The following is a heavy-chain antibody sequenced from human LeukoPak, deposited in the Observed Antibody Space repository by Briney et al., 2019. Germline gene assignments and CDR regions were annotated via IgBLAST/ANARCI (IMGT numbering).Heavy chain of an antibody. CDR3: ARGTSSTSFYRY. CDR1: GFTFDDYG. J-gene: IGHJ4*02. Sequence: SGGSLRLSCAASGFTFDDYGMIWVRQAPGKGLEWVSGINWNGGSTGYADSVKGRFTISRDNAKNFLYLQMNNLRAEDTALYYCARGTSSTSFYRYWGQGTLVTVSS. CDR2: INWNGGST. D-gene: IGHD2-2*01. V-gene: IGHV3-20*04.